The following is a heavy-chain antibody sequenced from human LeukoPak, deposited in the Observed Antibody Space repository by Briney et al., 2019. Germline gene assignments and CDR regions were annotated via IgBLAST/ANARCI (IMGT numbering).Heavy chain of an antibody. V-gene: IGHV4-4*07. J-gene: IGHJ5*02. CDR2: IYTSGST. CDR1: GFTFSSYW. CDR3: ARDSGTTGEVKFDP. D-gene: IGHD3-10*01. Sequence: GSLRLSCAASGFTFSSYWMHWIRQPAGKGLEWIGRIYTSGSTTYNPSLKSRVTMSVDTSKNQFSLKLSSVTAADTAVYYCARDSGTTGEVKFDPWGQGTLVTVSS.